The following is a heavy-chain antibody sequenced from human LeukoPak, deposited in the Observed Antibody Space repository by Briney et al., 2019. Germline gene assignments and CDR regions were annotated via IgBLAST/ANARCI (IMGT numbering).Heavy chain of an antibody. V-gene: IGHV4-39*01. Sequence: SETLSLTCSVSGXSISSSSYYWGWIRQPPGKGLEWIGSIYYSGSTYYNPSLKSRVTISVDTSKNQFSLKLSSVTAADTAVYYCARLGGRAAAGPRFDYWGQGTLVTVSS. D-gene: IGHD6-13*01. CDR3: ARLGGRAAAGPRFDY. CDR1: GXSISSSSYY. CDR2: IYYSGST. J-gene: IGHJ4*02.